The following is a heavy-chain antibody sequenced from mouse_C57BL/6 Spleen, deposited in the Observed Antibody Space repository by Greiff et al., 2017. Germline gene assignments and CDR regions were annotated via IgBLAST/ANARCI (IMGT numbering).Heavy chain of an antibody. Sequence: EVKLVESGGGLVKPGGSLKLSCAASGFTFSDYGMHWVRQAPEKGLEWVAYISSGSSTIYYADTVKGRFTISRDNAKNTRFLQMTSLRSEDTAMYYCARQNYYGSSYSWFAYWGQGTLVTVSA. J-gene: IGHJ3*01. D-gene: IGHD1-1*01. CDR3: ARQNYYGSSYSWFAY. CDR1: GFTFSDYG. CDR2: ISSGSSTI. V-gene: IGHV5-17*01.